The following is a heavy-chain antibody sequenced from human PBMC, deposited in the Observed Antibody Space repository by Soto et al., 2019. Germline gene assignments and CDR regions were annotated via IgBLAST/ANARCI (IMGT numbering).Heavy chain of an antibody. Sequence: EVQLLESGGGLVQPGGSLRLSCAASGFTFSSYAMSWVRQAPGKGLEWVSSISGSGGSTYYADSVKGRFTISRDNSKDTLYLQMNSLRAEDTAVYYCAKEVEPGGHSYYGMDVWGQGTTVTVS. D-gene: IGHD1-26*01. J-gene: IGHJ6*02. V-gene: IGHV3-23*01. CDR1: GFTFSSYA. CDR3: AKEVEPGGHSYYGMDV. CDR2: ISGSGGST.